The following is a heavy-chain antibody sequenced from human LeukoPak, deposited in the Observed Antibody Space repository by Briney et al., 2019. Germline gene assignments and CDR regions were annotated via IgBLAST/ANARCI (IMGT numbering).Heavy chain of an antibody. CDR1: GLTFSSYA. D-gene: IGHD6-19*01. Sequence: GGSLRLSCAASGLTFSSYAMSWVRQAPGKGLEWVSAISGRDANTYYADSVKGRFTISRDNSKNTLYLQMNSLRAEDTAVYYCAKGINSGWYYYFDYWGQGTLVTVSS. CDR3: AKGINSGWYYYFDY. V-gene: IGHV3-23*01. CDR2: ISGRDANT. J-gene: IGHJ4*02.